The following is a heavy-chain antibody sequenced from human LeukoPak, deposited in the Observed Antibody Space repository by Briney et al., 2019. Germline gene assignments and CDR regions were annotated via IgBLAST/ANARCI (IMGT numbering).Heavy chain of an antibody. CDR1: GFTVSSNY. CDR3: AREAPSGYDYLDY. V-gene: IGHV3-53*01. J-gene: IGHJ4*02. CDR2: IYSGGST. D-gene: IGHD5-12*01. Sequence: GGSLRLSCAASGFTVSSNYMSWVRQAPGKGLEWVSVIYSGGSTYYADSVKGRFTISRDNSKNTLYLRMNSLGAEDTAVYYCAREAPSGYDYLDYWGQGTLVTVSS.